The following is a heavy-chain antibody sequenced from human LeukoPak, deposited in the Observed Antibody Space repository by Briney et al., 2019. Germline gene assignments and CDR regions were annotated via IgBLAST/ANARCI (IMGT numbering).Heavy chain of an antibody. D-gene: IGHD3-22*01. CDR3: VRVQNYYDSSGYYPNFDY. CDR2: IDTSGTTT. CDR1: GFTFSIYE. V-gene: IGHV3-48*03. J-gene: IGHJ4*02. Sequence: GGSLRLSCAAYGFTFSIYEMNWVRQAPGKGLEWISYIDTSGTTTYYADSVRGRFTVSRDNTKNSLYLQMNTLRAEDTAVYYCVRVQNYYDSSGYYPNFDYWGQGTLVTVSS.